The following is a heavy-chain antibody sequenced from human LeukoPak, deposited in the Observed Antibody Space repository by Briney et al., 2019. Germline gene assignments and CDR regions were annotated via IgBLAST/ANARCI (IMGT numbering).Heavy chain of an antibody. J-gene: IGHJ4*02. CDR2: ISSSSYI. Sequence: GGSLRLSCAASGFTFSSYSMNWVRQAPGKGLEWVSSISSSSYIYYADSVKGRFTISRDNAKNSLYLQMNSLRAEDTAVYYCAREARQGGLGDYIPLDYWGQGTLVTVSP. CDR3: AREARQGGLGDYIPLDY. V-gene: IGHV3-21*04. CDR1: GFTFSSYS. D-gene: IGHD4-17*01.